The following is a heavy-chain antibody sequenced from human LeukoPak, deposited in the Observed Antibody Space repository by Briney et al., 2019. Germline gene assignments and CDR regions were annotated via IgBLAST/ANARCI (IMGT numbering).Heavy chain of an antibody. D-gene: IGHD1-1*01. CDR2: IYYSGST. V-gene: IGHV4-39*07. CDR1: GGSISKSGYY. CDR3: ARDGSDNWGQFDF. Sequence: SETLSLTCTVCGGSISKSGYYWGWIHQPPGKGLEWIANIYYSGSTYYNPSLQSRVTISVDTSKNQFFLNLRSVTAADSAVYYCARDGSDNWGQFDFWGQGALVTVSS. J-gene: IGHJ4*02.